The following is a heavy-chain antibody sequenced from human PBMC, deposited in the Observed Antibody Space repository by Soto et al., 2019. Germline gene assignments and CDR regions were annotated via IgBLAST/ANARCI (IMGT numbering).Heavy chain of an antibody. CDR1: GYSFTSYW. D-gene: IGHD3-9*01. J-gene: IGHJ3*02. CDR3: ARPRRYYDILTGYYRDDAFDI. V-gene: IGHV5-51*01. CDR2: IYPGDSDT. Sequence: GESLKISCKGSGYSFTSYWIGWVRQMPGKGLEWMGIIYPGDSDTRYSPSFQGQVTISADKSISTAYLQWSSLKASDTAKYYCARPRRYYDILTGYYRDDAFDIWGQGTMVTV.